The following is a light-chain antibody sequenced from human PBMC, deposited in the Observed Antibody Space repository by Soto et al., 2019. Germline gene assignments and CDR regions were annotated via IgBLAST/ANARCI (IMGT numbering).Light chain of an antibody. CDR1: SSDVGGYNY. V-gene: IGLV2-14*01. CDR3: SSYTSSSTYV. Sequence: QSALTQPASVSGAPGQSITISCTGTSSDVGGYNYVSWYQQHPGKAPKLMIYEVSNRPSGVSNRFSGSKSGNTASLTISGLQDAHEPDYSCSSYTSSSTYVFGSETKVTVL. CDR2: EVS. J-gene: IGLJ1*01.